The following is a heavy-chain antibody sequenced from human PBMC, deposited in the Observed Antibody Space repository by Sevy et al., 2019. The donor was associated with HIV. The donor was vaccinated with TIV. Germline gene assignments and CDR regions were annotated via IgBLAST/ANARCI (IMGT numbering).Heavy chain of an antibody. CDR3: AKDSYFDNTLFDY. CDR1: GFTLNNYA. Sequence: GGSLRLSCAASGFTLNNYAMNWVRQAPGKGLEWVSGISGSGGSTYYADPVKGRFTISRDNSKNTLYLQMNSLRAEDTAVYYCAKDSYFDNTLFDYWGQGTLVTVSS. CDR2: ISGSGGST. J-gene: IGHJ4*02. D-gene: IGHD3-22*01. V-gene: IGHV3-23*01.